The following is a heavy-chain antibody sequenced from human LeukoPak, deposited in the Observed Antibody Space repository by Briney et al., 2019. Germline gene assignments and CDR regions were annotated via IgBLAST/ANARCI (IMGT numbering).Heavy chain of an antibody. CDR2: IWHDGTNK. V-gene: IGHV3-33*03. CDR1: GFTFSSFN. Sequence: GGSLRLSCAASGFTFSSFNMHWVRQAPGKGLEWVSFIWHDGTNKYYVDSVEGGFTISRENSKNMVYVHVNSLRAEDTAVYFCARNSLNGFYYFDYWGQGTLVTVS. J-gene: IGHJ4*02. D-gene: IGHD2-8*01. CDR3: ARNSLNGFYYFDY.